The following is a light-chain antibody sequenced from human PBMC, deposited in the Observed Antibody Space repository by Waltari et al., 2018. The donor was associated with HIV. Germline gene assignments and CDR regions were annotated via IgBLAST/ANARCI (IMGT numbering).Light chain of an antibody. Sequence: YELTQPPSVSVSPGQTASITCSGDQLGDKFPCWYQQKPGQSPVLLIYQENKRPSGIPDRFSGSISGNTATLTISGTQTLDEGDYYCQAWDSNSNVFEPGTKVTVL. CDR3: QAWDSNSNV. CDR2: QEN. CDR1: QLGDKF. V-gene: IGLV3-1*01. J-gene: IGLJ1*01.